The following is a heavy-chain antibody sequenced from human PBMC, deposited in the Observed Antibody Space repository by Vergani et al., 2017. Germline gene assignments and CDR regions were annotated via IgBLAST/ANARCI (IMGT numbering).Heavy chain of an antibody. CDR3: ARPRLGIVGGGVDY. Sequence: QVQLQESGPGLVKPSETLSLTCAVSGYSISSGYYWGWIRQPPGEGLEWIGSIYHSGSTYYNPSLKSRVTISVDTSKNQFSLKLSSVTAADTAGYYCARPRLGIVGGGVDYWGQGTLVTVSS. D-gene: IGHD1-26*01. CDR1: GYSISSGYY. V-gene: IGHV4-38-2*01. CDR2: IYHSGST. J-gene: IGHJ4*02.